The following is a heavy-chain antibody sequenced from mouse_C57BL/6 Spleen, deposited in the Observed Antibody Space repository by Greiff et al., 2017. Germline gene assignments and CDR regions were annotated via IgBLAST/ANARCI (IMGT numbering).Heavy chain of an antibody. CDR3: ARGTVVATNY. Sequence: QVQLKQPGAELVKPGASVQMSCKASGYTFTSYWITWVKQRPGQGLEWIGDIYPGSGSTNYNEKFKSKATLTVDPSSSTAYMQLSSLTSEDSAVYYCARGTVVATNYGGQGTTLTVSS. V-gene: IGHV1-55*01. J-gene: IGHJ2*01. CDR2: IYPGSGST. CDR1: GYTFTSYW. D-gene: IGHD1-1*01.